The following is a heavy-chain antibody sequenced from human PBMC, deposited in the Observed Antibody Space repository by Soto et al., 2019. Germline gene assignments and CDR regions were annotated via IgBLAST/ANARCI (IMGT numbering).Heavy chain of an antibody. CDR2: IYWNNDK. J-gene: IGHJ4*02. CDR3: AHLLYQGYCTTISCPYSSDY. D-gene: IGHD2-8*01. V-gene: IGHV2-5*01. CDR1: GFSLSTSGVG. Sequence: SVPTLVNPTQTLTLTCTFSGFSLSTSGVGVGWIRQPPGKALEWLALIYWNNDKRYSPSLKSRLTITKDTSKNQVVLTMTNMDPVDTATYYCAHLLYQGYCTTISCPYSSDYSGQ.